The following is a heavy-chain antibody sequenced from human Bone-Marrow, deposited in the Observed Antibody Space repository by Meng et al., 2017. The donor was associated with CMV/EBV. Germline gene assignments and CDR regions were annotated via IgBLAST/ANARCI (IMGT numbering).Heavy chain of an antibody. Sequence: ASVKVSCKASGYTFTSYGISWVRQAPGQGLEWMGWISAYNGNTNYAQKLQGRVTMTTETSTSTAYMELSRLRSDDTAVYYCARPPRGGLLGAMDVWGQGNTVTVSS. J-gene: IGHJ6*02. D-gene: IGHD3-16*01. CDR2: ISAYNGNT. CDR3: ARPPRGGLLGAMDV. V-gene: IGHV1-18*01. CDR1: GYTFTSYG.